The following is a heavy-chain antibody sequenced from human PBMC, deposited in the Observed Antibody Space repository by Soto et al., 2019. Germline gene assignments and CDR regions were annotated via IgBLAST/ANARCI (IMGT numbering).Heavy chain of an antibody. Sequence: ASVKVSCKASGYSFASYGISWVRQAPGQGLEWMGWISAYNGNTNYAQKLQGRVTMATDTSTSTAYMELRSLRSDDTAVYYCARDRIVMLLAVTKDVWGKGTTVTVSS. CDR1: GYSFASYG. CDR2: ISAYNGNT. CDR3: ARDRIVMLLAVTKDV. D-gene: IGHD3-16*01. V-gene: IGHV1-18*01. J-gene: IGHJ6*04.